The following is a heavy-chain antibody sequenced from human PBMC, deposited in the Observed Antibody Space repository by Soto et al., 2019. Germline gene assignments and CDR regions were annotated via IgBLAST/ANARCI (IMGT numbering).Heavy chain of an antibody. CDR3: ARDLGGWPDY. D-gene: IGHD6-19*01. Sequence: QVQLVQSGAEVKKPGASVKVSCKTSGYTFTSYAMHWVRQAPGQRLDWMGWINAGNGNTKYSQKFQGRVTITIDTSASTAYMELSSLRSEDTAIYYCARDLGGWPDYWGQGTLVTVSS. CDR1: GYTFTSYA. CDR2: INAGNGNT. V-gene: IGHV1-3*01. J-gene: IGHJ4*02.